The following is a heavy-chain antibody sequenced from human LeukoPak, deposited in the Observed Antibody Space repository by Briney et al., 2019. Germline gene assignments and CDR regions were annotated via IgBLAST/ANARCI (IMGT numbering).Heavy chain of an antibody. D-gene: IGHD2-15*01. CDR1: GFAFSHAW. V-gene: IGHV3-15*01. CDR3: TTDPPGFGYCSGGSCSSDNWFDP. CDR2: IRSKTDGGTT. Sequence: GGSLRLSCAASGFAFSHAWMSWVRQAPVKGLEWVGLIRSKTDGGTTDYAATVKGRFTISRDDSKNTLYLQMNSLKTEDTAVYYCTTDPPGFGYCSGGSCSSDNWFDPWGQGTLVTVSS. J-gene: IGHJ5*02.